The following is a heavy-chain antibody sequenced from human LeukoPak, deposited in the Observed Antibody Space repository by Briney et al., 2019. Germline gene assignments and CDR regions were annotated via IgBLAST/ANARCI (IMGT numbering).Heavy chain of an antibody. V-gene: IGHV1-58*02. CDR1: GFTFSSSA. CDR3: AAGDGYSGYEGAFDY. Sequence: SVKASCKASGFTFSSSAMQWVRQARAQRLEWIGWIVVGSGNTNYAQKFQERVTITRDMSTSTAYVELSSLRSEDTAVYYCAAGDGYSGYEGAFDYWGQGTLVPVSS. J-gene: IGHJ4*02. D-gene: IGHD5-12*01. CDR2: IVVGSGNT.